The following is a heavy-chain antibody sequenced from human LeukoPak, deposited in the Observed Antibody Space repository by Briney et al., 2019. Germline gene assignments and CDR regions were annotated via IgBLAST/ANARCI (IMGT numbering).Heavy chain of an antibody. CDR1: GGSIGSYY. J-gene: IGHJ4*02. V-gene: IGHV4-59*01. D-gene: IGHD1-26*01. CDR2: IYYSGST. CDR3: ARGTVGASYDY. Sequence: SETLSPTCTVSGGSIGSYYWSWIRQPPGKGLEWIGYIYYSGSTNYNPSLKSRVTISADTSKNQFSLKLSSVTAADTAVYYCARGTVGASYDYWGQGTLVTVSS.